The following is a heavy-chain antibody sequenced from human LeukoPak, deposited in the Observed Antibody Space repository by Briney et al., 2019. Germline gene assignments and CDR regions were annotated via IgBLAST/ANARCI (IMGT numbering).Heavy chain of an antibody. CDR1: GGSISNYY. J-gene: IGHJ4*02. Sequence: PSETLSLTCTVSGGSISNYYWSWIRQPPGEGLEWIGYIYYSGSTNYNPSLKSRVTISINTSKNQFSLNLTSVTAADTAVFYCARTIIGYSSNLGSQYYFDYWGQGTLVTVSS. CDR3: ARTIIGYSSNLGSQYYFDY. D-gene: IGHD6-19*01. CDR2: IYYSGST. V-gene: IGHV4-59*08.